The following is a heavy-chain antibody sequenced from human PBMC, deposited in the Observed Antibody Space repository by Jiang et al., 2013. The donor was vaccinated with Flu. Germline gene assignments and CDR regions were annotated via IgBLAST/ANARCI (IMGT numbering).Heavy chain of an antibody. V-gene: IGHV1-18*01. Sequence: GAEVKKPGASVKVSCKASGYTFTSYDINWVRQATGQGLEWMGWMNPNNGNTNYAQKLQGRVTMTTDTSTSTAYMELRSLRSDDTAVYYCARDLEREDYYGSGSYIYWGQGTLVTVSS. J-gene: IGHJ4*02. CDR3: ARDLEREDYYGSGSYIY. CDR1: GYTFTSYD. CDR2: MNPNNGNT. D-gene: IGHD3-10*01.